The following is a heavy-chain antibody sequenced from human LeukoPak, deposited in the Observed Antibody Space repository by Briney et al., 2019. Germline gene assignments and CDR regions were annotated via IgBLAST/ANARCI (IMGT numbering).Heavy chain of an antibody. Sequence: KPSETLSHTCTVSGGSISSYYWSWIRQPPGKGLEWIGSIYYSGSTYYNPSLKSRVTISVDTPKNQFSLKLSSVTAADTAVYYCARLENYYYYYMDVWGKGTTVTISS. CDR1: GGSISSYY. J-gene: IGHJ6*03. CDR3: ARLENYYYYYMDV. V-gene: IGHV4-39*01. CDR2: IYYSGST. D-gene: IGHD3-3*01.